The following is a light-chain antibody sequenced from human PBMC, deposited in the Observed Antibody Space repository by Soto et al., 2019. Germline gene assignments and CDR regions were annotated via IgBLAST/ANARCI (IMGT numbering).Light chain of an antibody. CDR1: QSLIYSNGKTY. CDR3: MEGHPS. CDR2: QVS. V-gene: IGKV2-30*01. Sequence: VLTHSPLSLPVTLGQPASISCKSSQSLIYSNGKTYLNWYQQRPGQVPRRIIYQVSNRESGVPDRLSGSGSGYGTDFKLKISRVEAEDVGVDYCMEGHPSFGQGTKVDIX. J-gene: IGKJ1*01.